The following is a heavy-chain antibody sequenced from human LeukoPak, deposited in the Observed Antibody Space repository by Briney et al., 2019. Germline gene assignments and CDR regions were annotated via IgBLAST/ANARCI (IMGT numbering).Heavy chain of an antibody. V-gene: IGHV4-59*08. D-gene: IGHD6-13*01. CDR3: ARVGQQVVRVVPYYFDY. Sequence: PSETLSLTCTVSGGSISSYYWSWIRQPPGKGLEWIGYIYYRGSTNYNPSLKSRVTISVDTSKNQFSLKLSSVTAADTAVYYCARVGQQVVRVVPYYFDYWGQGTVVTVSS. CDR2: IYYRGST. CDR1: GGSISSYY. J-gene: IGHJ4*02.